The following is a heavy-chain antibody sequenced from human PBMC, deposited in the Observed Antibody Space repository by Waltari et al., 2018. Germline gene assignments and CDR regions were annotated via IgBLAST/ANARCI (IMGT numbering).Heavy chain of an antibody. CDR2: ISSSSSYI. J-gene: IGHJ5*02. CDR1: GFTFSSYS. V-gene: IGHV3-21*01. D-gene: IGHD2-2*01. CDR3: ARGGYCSSTSCYRSWWFDP. Sequence: EVQLVESGGGLVKPGGSLRLSCAASGFTFSSYSMNWVRQAPGKGLEWVSSISSSSSYIYYADSVKGRFTISRDNAKNSLYLQMNSLRAEDTAVYYCARGGYCSSTSCYRSWWFDPWGQGTLVTVSS.